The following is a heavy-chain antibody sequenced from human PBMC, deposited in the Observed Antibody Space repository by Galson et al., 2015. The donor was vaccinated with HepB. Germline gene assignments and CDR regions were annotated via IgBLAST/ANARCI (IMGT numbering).Heavy chain of an antibody. V-gene: IGHV1-3*01. Sequence: KVSCKASGDTSTTYGMHWVRQAPGQRLEWMGWINAGNGNTKYSQKFQGRVTITRDTSANTAYMELSSLRSEDTAVYYCARDSSGRSIYYYGMDVWGQGTTVTVSS. CDR3: ARDSSGRSIYYYGMDV. D-gene: IGHD5-12*01. J-gene: IGHJ6*02. CDR2: INAGNGNT. CDR1: GDTSTTYG.